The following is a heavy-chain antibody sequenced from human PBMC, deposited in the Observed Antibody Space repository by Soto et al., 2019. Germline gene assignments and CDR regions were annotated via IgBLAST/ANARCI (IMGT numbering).Heavy chain of an antibody. CDR2: ISDSGGST. V-gene: IGHV3-23*01. CDR1: GFTFSSYA. CDR3: ANGCGGTCYSRIHY. D-gene: IGHD2-15*01. J-gene: IGHJ4*02. Sequence: EVQLLESGGGLVQPGGSLRLSCAASGFTFSSYAMSWVRQAPGKGLEWVSGISDSGGSTYYADPVKGRFTISRDNSKNPLYLQMNSLRAEDTAVYYCANGCGGTCYSRIHYWGQGTLVTVSS.